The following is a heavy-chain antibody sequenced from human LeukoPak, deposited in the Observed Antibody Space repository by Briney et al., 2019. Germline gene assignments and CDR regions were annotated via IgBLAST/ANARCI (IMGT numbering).Heavy chain of an antibody. Sequence: PGGSLRLSCEASGFAFSNYFMTWVRQAPGKGLEWVVNIKKDGSEQNYVDSVKGRFTISRDNAKNSLYLQMNSLRAEDTAVYYCAWSSSGHDGSGYRPFDYWGQGTLVTVSS. CDR1: GFAFSNYF. CDR2: IKKDGSEQ. J-gene: IGHJ4*02. D-gene: IGHD3-22*01. CDR3: AWSSSGHDGSGYRPFDY. V-gene: IGHV3-7*04.